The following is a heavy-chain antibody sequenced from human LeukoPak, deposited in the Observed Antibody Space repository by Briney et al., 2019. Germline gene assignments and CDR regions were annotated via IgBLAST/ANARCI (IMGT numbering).Heavy chain of an antibody. V-gene: IGHV1-8*01. D-gene: IGHD3-3*01. CDR3: ARGGGYDFWSDYLYYFDY. CDR1: GYTFTSYD. J-gene: IGHJ4*02. CDR2: MNPNSGNT. Sequence: ASVKVSCKASGYTFTSYDINWVRQATGQGLEWMGWMNPNSGNTGYAQKFQGRVTMTRNTSISTAYMELSSLRSEDTAVYYCARGGGYDFWSDYLYYFDYWGQGTLVTVSS.